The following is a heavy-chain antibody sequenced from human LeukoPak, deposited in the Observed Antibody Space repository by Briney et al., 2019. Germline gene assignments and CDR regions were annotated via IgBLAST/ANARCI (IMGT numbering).Heavy chain of an antibody. Sequence: PGGSLRLSCAASGFTVSSNYMSWVRQAPGRGLEWVSVIYSGGSTYYADYVKGRFTISRENSKNTLYLQMNSLRVEDKAVYYCVRELYGISDNVYYFDQWGQGTLVTVSS. CDR2: IYSGGST. D-gene: IGHD2-8*01. CDR1: GFTVSSNY. V-gene: IGHV3-66*01. CDR3: VRELYGISDNVYYFDQ. J-gene: IGHJ4*02.